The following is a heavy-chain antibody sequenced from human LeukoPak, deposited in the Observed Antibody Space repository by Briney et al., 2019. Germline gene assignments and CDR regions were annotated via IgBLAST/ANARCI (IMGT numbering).Heavy chain of an antibody. CDR3: ARPPSYQYSGSYYRYYYMDV. CDR2: INHSGST. D-gene: IGHD1-26*01. Sequence: SETLSLTCAVYGGSFSGYYWSWIRQPPGKGLEWIGEINHSGSTNYNPSLKSRVTISVDTSKNQFSLKLSSVTAADTAVYYCARPPSYQYSGSYYRYYYMDVWGKGTTVTVSS. CDR1: GGSFSGYY. J-gene: IGHJ6*03. V-gene: IGHV4-34*01.